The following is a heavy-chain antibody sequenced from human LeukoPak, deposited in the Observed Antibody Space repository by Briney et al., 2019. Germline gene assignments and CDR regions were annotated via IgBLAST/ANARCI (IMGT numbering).Heavy chain of an antibody. CDR2: ISSCGSTI. Sequence: GGSLRLSCAASVFTFCSYEMNWVRQAPGKGLEWVSYISSCGSTIYYAHSVKGRFTISRDNGKHSLYLQMNSLRTEDTAVYYCARDYSSGWYESPTSFDYWGEGTLVTVSS. D-gene: IGHD6-19*01. V-gene: IGHV3-48*03. J-gene: IGHJ4*02. CDR1: VFTFCSYE. CDR3: ARDYSSGWYESPTSFDY.